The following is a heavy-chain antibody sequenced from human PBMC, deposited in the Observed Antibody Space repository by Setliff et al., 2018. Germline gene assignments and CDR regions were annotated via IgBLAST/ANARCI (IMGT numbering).Heavy chain of an antibody. CDR1: GYTFANYG. D-gene: IGHD3-10*01. Sequence: ASVKVSCKASGYTFANYGLHWVRQAPGQRLEWMGWINTNTGNPSYAQGFTGRFVFSLDTSVSTAYLQISSLKPEDTAVYYCARASRFGTIVYKGYYYMDVWGKGTTVTVSS. CDR2: INTNTGNP. CDR3: ARASRFGTIVYKGYYYMDV. J-gene: IGHJ6*03. V-gene: IGHV7-4-1*02.